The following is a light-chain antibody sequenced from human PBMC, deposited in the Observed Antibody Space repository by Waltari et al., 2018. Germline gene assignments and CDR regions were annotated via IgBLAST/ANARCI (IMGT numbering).Light chain of an antibody. CDR3: QHYVRLPVT. J-gene: IGKJ1*01. Sequence: EIVLTQSPGILSLSPGERATLPCRASQSVSRTFAWYQQKPGQAPRPLLYGASTRAPGIPDRFSGGGSGTDFSLTISRLEPEDFAVYYCQHYVRLPVTFGQGTKVEIK. CDR1: QSVSRTF. V-gene: IGKV3-20*01. CDR2: GAS.